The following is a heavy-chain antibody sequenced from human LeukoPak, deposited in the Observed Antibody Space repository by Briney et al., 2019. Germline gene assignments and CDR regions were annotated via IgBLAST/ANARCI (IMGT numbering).Heavy chain of an antibody. CDR3: ARTVDCSSTSCFFAEDAFDI. J-gene: IGHJ3*02. D-gene: IGHD2-2*01. Sequence: PSETLSLTCTVSGGSISSSSYYWGWIRQPPGKGLEWIGSIYYSGSTYYNPSLKSRVTISVDTSKNQFSLKLSSVTAADTAVYYCARTVDCSSTSCFFAEDAFDIWGQGTMVTVSS. V-gene: IGHV4-39*07. CDR1: GGSISSSSYY. CDR2: IYYSGST.